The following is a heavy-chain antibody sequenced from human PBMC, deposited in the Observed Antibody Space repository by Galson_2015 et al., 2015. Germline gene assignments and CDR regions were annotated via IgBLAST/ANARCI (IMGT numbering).Heavy chain of an antibody. Sequence: SLRLSCAASGFTFDDYAMHWVRQAPGKGLEWVSGISWNSGSIGYADSVKGRFTISRDNAKNSLYLQMNSLRAEDTALYYCAKDQQWLARGLGSFFDYWGQGTLVTVSS. CDR2: ISWNSGSI. V-gene: IGHV3-9*01. CDR3: AKDQQWLARGLGSFFDY. D-gene: IGHD6-19*01. CDR1: GFTFDDYA. J-gene: IGHJ4*02.